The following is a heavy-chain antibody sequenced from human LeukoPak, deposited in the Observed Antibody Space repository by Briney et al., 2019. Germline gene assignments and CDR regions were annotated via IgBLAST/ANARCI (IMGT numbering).Heavy chain of an antibody. CDR2: INPNSGGT. Sequence: ASVKVSCKASGYTFTDYYMHWVRQAPGQGLEWMGWINPNSGGTNYAHKFQGRVTMTRDTSISTAYMELSRLRSDDTAVYYCARDRSPHYYYDSSGYYFDYWGQGTLVTVSS. D-gene: IGHD3-22*01. CDR3: ARDRSPHYYYDSSGYYFDY. J-gene: IGHJ4*02. V-gene: IGHV1-2*02. CDR1: GYTFTDYY.